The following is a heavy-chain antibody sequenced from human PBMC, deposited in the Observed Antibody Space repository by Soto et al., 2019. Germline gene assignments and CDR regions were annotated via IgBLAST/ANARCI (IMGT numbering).Heavy chain of an antibody. V-gene: IGHV3-30*18. CDR2: ISHDGSDK. Sequence: GGSLRLSCAASGFTFSSYGMHWVRQAPGKGLEWVAVISHDGSDKYYADSVKGRFTISRDNSKNTLYLQMNSLRAEDTAVYYCAKDRPPFGVVIKDYYYYYAMDVWSQGTTVTVSS. CDR3: AKDRPPFGVVIKDYYYYYAMDV. J-gene: IGHJ6*02. D-gene: IGHD3-3*01. CDR1: GFTFSSYG.